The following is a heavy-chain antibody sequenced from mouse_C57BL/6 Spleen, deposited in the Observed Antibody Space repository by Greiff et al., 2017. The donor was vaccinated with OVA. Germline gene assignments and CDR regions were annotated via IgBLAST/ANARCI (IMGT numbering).Heavy chain of an antibody. D-gene: IGHD2-2*01. CDR2: INYDGSST. V-gene: IGHV5-16*01. J-gene: IGHJ2*01. CDR1: GFTFSDYY. Sequence: EVQLVESEGGLVQPGSSIKLSCTASGFTFSDYYMAWVRQVPEKGLEWVANINYDGSSTYYLDSLKSRFIISRDNAKNILYLQMSSLKSEDTATYYCARAAMVTHFDYWGQGTTLTVSS. CDR3: ARAAMVTHFDY.